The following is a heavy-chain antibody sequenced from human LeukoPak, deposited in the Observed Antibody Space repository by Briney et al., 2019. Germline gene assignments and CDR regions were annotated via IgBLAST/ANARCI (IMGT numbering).Heavy chain of an antibody. Sequence: GASVKVSCKASRGTFSRYAISWVRQAPGQGVEWMGGIIPIFGTANYAPKLQGRVTNTADKSTSTAYMELSSLRSEVTTVYYCAGTKTGYSSSWSPDDAFAIWGQGKMVTVSS. D-gene: IGHD6-13*01. V-gene: IGHV1-69*06. J-gene: IGHJ3*02. CDR2: IIPIFGTA. CDR3: AGTKTGYSSSWSPDDAFAI. CDR1: RGTFSRYA.